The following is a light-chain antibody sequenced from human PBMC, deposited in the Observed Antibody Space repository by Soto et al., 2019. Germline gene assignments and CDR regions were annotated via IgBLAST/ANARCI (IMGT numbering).Light chain of an antibody. Sequence: EIVLTQSPATLSLSPGERATLSCRASQSVSSYLAWYQQKPGQAPRLLIYDASNRATGIPARFSGSESGTDFTLTISSLEPEDFAVYYCQQGVTFGQGTRLEIK. V-gene: IGKV3-11*01. J-gene: IGKJ5*01. CDR2: DAS. CDR3: QQGVT. CDR1: QSVSSY.